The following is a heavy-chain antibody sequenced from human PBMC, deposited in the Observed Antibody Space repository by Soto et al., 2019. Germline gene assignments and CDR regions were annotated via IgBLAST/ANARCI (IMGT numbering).Heavy chain of an antibody. CDR1: GFTFSSYG. Sequence: PGGSLRLSCAASGFTFSSYGMHWVRQAPGKGLEWVAVIWYDGSNKYYADSVKGRFTISRDNSKNTLYLQMNSLRAEDTAVYYCARVRKTYYYDSSGYSAPWGQGTLVTVSS. V-gene: IGHV3-33*01. D-gene: IGHD3-22*01. CDR2: IWYDGSNK. J-gene: IGHJ5*02. CDR3: ARVRKTYYYDSSGYSAP.